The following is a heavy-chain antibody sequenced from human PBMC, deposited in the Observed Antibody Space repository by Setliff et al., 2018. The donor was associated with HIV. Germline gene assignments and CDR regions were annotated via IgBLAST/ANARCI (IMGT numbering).Heavy chain of an antibody. CDR3: ARGVNFDY. D-gene: IGHD3-3*01. CDR1: GGFFSGYY. J-gene: IGHJ4*02. V-gene: IGHV4-59*01. CDR2: IYIYNSGST. Sequence: SETLSLTCSVSGGFFSGYYWSWIRQPPGKGLEWIGYIYIYNSGSTNYNPSLTSRVTISADTSRNQFSLKLTSVTAADTAIYYCARGVNFDYWGQGTQVTVSS.